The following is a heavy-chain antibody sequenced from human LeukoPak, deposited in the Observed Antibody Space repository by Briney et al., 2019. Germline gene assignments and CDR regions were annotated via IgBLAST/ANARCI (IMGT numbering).Heavy chain of an antibody. CDR2: IWHDGRDK. J-gene: IGHJ4*02. Sequence: PGRSLRLSCAASGFTFSNYAMYWVRQAPGKGLEWVAVIWHDGRDKYYVASVKGRFTISRYNYKNTMYLQMNSLRPEATAVYYCARIMNDFWSGYYPLVLKYWGQGTPVTVTS. V-gene: IGHV3-30*04. CDR1: GFTFSNYA. CDR3: ARIMNDFWSGYYPLVLKY. D-gene: IGHD3-3*01.